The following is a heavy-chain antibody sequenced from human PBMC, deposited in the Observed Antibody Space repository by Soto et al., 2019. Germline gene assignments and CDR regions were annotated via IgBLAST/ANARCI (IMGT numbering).Heavy chain of an antibody. V-gene: IGHV3-23*01. J-gene: IGHJ6*02. CDR3: ARILYSSQRDGVDV. D-gene: IGHD2-8*01. CDR2: ISSGSDTI. CDR1: GFTFGSYP. Sequence: PGGSLRLSCAASGFTFGSYPMTWVRQAPGKGLEWVSSISSGSDTIFYADSVKGRFTISSDNSRTTLYLQMNSLRAEDMAIYYCARILYSSQRDGVDVWGQGTTVTVSS.